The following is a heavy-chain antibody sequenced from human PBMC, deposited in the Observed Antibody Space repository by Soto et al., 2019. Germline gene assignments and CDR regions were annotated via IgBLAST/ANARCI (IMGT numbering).Heavy chain of an antibody. CDR1: GYTFTSYG. CDR2: ISAYNGNT. D-gene: IGHD5-18*01. Sequence: GASVKVSCTASGYTFTSYGISWVRQAPGQGLEWMGWISAYNGNTNYAQKLQGRVTMTTDTSTSTAYMELRSLRSDDTAVYYCARGGVDTAMVTSGSFDYWGQGTLVTVSS. J-gene: IGHJ4*02. V-gene: IGHV1-18*01. CDR3: ARGGVDTAMVTSGSFDY.